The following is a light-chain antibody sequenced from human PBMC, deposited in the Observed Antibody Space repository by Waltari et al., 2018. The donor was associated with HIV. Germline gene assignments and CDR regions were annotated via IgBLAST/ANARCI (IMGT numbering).Light chain of an antibody. J-gene: IGKJ4*01. CDR3: QQYYSVPPT. CDR1: RTVFYSSDNRNY. Sequence: DIVMTQSPDSLAVSLGERATINCTSSRTVFYSSDNRNYLAWYLQRPGQSPKVVIVWASTRAFGVPDRFSGSGSGTDFSLTLSSLQADDVGIYYCQQYYSVPPTFGGGTKVEI. CDR2: WAS. V-gene: IGKV4-1*01.